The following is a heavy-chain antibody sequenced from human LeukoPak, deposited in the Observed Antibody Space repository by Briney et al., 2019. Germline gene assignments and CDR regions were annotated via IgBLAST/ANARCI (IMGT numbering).Heavy chain of an antibody. CDR3: AREVGFSGINWFDP. CDR1: GYTFTGYY. V-gene: IGHV1-2*02. J-gene: IGHJ5*02. D-gene: IGHD1-26*01. Sequence: ASVKVSCKASGYTFTGYYMHWVRQAPGQGLEWMGWINPNSGGTNYAQKFQGRVTMTRDTSISTAYMELSRLRSDDTAVYYCAREVGFSGINWFDPWGQGTLVTVSS. CDR2: INPNSGGT.